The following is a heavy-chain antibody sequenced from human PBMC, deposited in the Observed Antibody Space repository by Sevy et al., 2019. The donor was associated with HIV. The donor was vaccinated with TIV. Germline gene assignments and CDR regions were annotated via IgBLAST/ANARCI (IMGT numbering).Heavy chain of an antibody. CDR1: GGSFSGYY. J-gene: IGHJ1*01. CDR3: ARGRFSTSSSTSCFLYGDYEYFQL. D-gene: IGHD2-2*01. V-gene: IGHV4-34*01. Sequence: SEILSLTCAVYGGSFSGYYWSWIRQPPGKGLEWIGEINHSGSTNYNPSLKSRVTISVDTSENQVSLRLSSETPADTAVYYCARGRFSTSSSTSCFLYGDYEYFQLWGQGTLVTVSS. CDR2: INHSGST.